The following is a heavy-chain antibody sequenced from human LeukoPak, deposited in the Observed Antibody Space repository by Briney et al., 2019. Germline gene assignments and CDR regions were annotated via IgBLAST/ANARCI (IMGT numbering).Heavy chain of an antibody. J-gene: IGHJ5*02. CDR3: ARGQLITIFGVVIQNWFDP. Sequence: ASVKVSCKASGYTFTSYDINWVRQATGQGLGWMGWMNPNSGNTGYAQKFQGRVTMTRNTSISTAYMELSSLRSEDTAVYYCARGQLITIFGVVIQNWFDPWGQGTLVTVSS. CDR2: MNPNSGNT. D-gene: IGHD3-3*01. CDR1: GYTFTSYD. V-gene: IGHV1-8*01.